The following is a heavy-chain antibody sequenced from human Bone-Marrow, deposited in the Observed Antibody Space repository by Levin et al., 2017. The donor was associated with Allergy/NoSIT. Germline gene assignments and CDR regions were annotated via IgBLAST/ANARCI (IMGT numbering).Heavy chain of an antibody. D-gene: IGHD7-27*01. V-gene: IGHV1-8*01. Sequence: ASVKVSCKASGYTFTSYDINWVRQATGQGLEWMGWMNPNSGNTGYAQKFQGRVTMTRNTFISTAYMELSSLRSEDTAVYYCARNPPDDGEFDPWGQGTLVTVSS. CDR3: ARNPPDDGEFDP. CDR2: MNPNSGNT. CDR1: GYTFTSYD. J-gene: IGHJ5*02.